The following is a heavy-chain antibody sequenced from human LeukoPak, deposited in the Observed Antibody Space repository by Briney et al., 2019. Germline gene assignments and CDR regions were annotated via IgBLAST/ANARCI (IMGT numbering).Heavy chain of an antibody. CDR3: ARGDCSVSGCHGGNWFDP. CDR2: INPNSGAT. Sequence: GSVNVSCKTSGYTFTVFYIESGRQAPGQGLEWIGWINPNSGATNYAQSFQGRATMTRDTSTSTAHMELSRLKSDDTAVYYCARGDCSVSGCHGGNWFDPWGQGTLVTVSS. CDR1: GYTFTVFY. V-gene: IGHV1-2*02. D-gene: IGHD2-15*01. J-gene: IGHJ5*02.